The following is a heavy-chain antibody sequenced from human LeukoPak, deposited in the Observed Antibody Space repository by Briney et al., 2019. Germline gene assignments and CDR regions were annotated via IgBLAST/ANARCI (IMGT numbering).Heavy chain of an antibody. CDR2: MYYSGST. V-gene: IGHV4-39*01. J-gene: IGHJ3*02. Sequence: SETLSLTCTVSGGSISSNSYYWGWIRQPPGKGLEWIGSMYYSGSTYYNPSLKSRVTISVDTSKNQFSLKLSSVTAADTAVYYCARIERPYYYDSSGLGAFDIWGQGTMVTVSS. CDR1: GGSISSNSYY. CDR3: ARIERPYYYDSSGLGAFDI. D-gene: IGHD3-22*01.